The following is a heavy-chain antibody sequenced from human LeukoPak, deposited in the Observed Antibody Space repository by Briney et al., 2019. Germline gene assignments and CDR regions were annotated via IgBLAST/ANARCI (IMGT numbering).Heavy chain of an antibody. CDR1: GGTFSSYA. Sequence: ASVKVSCKASGGTFSSYAISWVRQAPGQGLEWMGRIIPILGIANYAQKFQGRVTITADKSTSTAYMELSSLRSEDTAVYYCAREGASRGYSGYDPLTPFGYWGQGTLVTVSS. CDR2: IIPILGIA. CDR3: AREGASRGYSGYDPLTPFGY. D-gene: IGHD5-12*01. V-gene: IGHV1-69*04. J-gene: IGHJ4*02.